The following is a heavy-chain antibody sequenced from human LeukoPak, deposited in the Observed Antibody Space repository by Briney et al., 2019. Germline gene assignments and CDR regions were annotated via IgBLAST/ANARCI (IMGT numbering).Heavy chain of an antibody. D-gene: IGHD2-15*01. J-gene: IGHJ5*02. V-gene: IGHV4-59*01. CDR1: GDSSSTYS. Sequence: PSETLSLTCTVSGDSSSTYSWTWLRQPPGKGLEWIGYIYYSGSTNYNPSLKSRITVSVETSKRQISLKLSSVTAADTAVYYCARGARDGVVGWFDPWGQGTLVPVSS. CDR3: ARGARDGVVGWFDP. CDR2: IYYSGST.